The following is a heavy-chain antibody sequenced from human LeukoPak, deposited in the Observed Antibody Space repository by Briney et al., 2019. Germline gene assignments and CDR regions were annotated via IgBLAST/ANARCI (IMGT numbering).Heavy chain of an antibody. Sequence: GGSLRLSCAASGFTFSRDWMHWVRQAPGKGLVWFSRINSDGSSTNYADSMKGRFTISRDNAKNTLFLQMKTLRAEDTAVYYCARALGSYFDYWGQGTLVTVSS. D-gene: IGHD1-26*01. CDR2: INSDGSST. CDR3: ARALGSYFDY. CDR1: GFTFSRDW. V-gene: IGHV3-74*01. J-gene: IGHJ4*02.